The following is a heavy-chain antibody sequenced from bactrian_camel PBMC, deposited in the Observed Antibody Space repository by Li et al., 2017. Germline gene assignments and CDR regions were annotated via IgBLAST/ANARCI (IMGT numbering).Heavy chain of an antibody. J-gene: IGHJ4*01. CDR1: GAMNRC. V-gene: IGHV3S6*01. CDR2: VYSPGGDI. Sequence: HVQLVESGGGSVQAGGSLRLSCAASGAMNRCIGWFRQTPGKEREGVAGVYSPGGDIWYDNSVKGRFSVSQENGKMMLYLQMNSLKLEDTAMYYCAASVGYCYTLDYWGQGTQVTVS. D-gene: IGHD2*01. CDR3: AASVGYCYTLDY.